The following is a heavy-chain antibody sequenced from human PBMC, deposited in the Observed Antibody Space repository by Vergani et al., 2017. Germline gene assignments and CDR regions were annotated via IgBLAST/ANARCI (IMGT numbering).Heavy chain of an antibody. CDR1: GFNFNNFG. D-gene: IGHD5-24*01. Sequence: LQLVESGGGVVQPGRSLRLSCAASGFNFNNFGIHWVRQAPGKGLEWVSYISNSGNTIEYADSVKGRFSISRDNAKSSLFLQMDSLRAEDTAVYYCARDHRDYNNYPGTFDIWGQGSMVTVSS. J-gene: IGHJ3*02. CDR2: ISNSGNTI. V-gene: IGHV3-48*01. CDR3: ARDHRDYNNYPGTFDI.